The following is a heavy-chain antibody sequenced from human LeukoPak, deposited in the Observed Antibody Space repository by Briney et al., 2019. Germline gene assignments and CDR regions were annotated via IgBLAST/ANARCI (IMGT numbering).Heavy chain of an antibody. CDR2: INHSGST. D-gene: IGHD3-22*01. CDR1: GGSFSGYY. CDR3: ARAPMIRPFDY. V-gene: IGHV4-34*01. Sequence: PSETLSLTCAVYGGSFSGYYWSWIRQPPGKGLERIGEINHSGSTNYNPSLKSRVTISVDTSKNQFSLKLSSVTAADTAVYYCARAPMIRPFDYWGQGTLVTVPS. J-gene: IGHJ4*02.